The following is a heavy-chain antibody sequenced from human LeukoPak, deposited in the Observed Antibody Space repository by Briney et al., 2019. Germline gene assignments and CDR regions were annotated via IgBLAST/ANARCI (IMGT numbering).Heavy chain of an antibody. D-gene: IGHD3-10*01. CDR2: IWFDGSNK. J-gene: IGHJ1*01. CDR3: ASGETLSGAEYSQH. CDR1: GFTFSNCG. V-gene: IGHV3-33*01. Sequence: PGGSLRLSCAASGFTFSNCGMHWVRQAPGKGLEWVAIIWFDGSNKYYTDSVKGRFIASRDNSKNTLYLQMNSLRVEDTAVYYCASGETLSGAEYSQHWGRGTLVTVSS.